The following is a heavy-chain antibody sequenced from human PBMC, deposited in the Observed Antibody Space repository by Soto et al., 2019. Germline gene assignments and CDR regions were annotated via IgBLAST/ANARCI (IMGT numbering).Heavy chain of an antibody. CDR2: IRRKANSYTT. V-gene: IGHV3-72*01. D-gene: IGHD6-19*01. Sequence: EVLLVESGGGLVQPGGSLRLSCAASGLIFSDYHMDWVRQAPGKGLEWVGRIRRKANSYTTEYAVSVKGRFTISIDDSKNSLYLQMNSLKTEDTAVYYCAMLGGWSGGSNDMDVWGQGTTVTVSS. J-gene: IGHJ6*02. CDR1: GLIFSDYH. CDR3: AMLGGWSGGSNDMDV.